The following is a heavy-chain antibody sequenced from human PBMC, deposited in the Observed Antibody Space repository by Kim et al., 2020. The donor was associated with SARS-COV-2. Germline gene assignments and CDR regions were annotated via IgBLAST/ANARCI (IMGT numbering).Heavy chain of an antibody. V-gene: IGHV4-39*07. J-gene: IGHJ4*02. Sequence: SETLSLTCTVSGGSISSSSYYWGWIRQPPGKGLEWIGSIYYSGSTYYNPSLKSRVTISVDTSKNQFSLKLSSVTAADTAVYYCARDLMYSGSYPFDYWGQGTLVTVSS. D-gene: IGHD1-26*01. CDR1: GGSISSSSYY. CDR3: ARDLMYSGSYPFDY. CDR2: IYYSGST.